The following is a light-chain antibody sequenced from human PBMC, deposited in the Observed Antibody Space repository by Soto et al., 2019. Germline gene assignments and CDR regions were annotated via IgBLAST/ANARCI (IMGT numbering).Light chain of an antibody. V-gene: IGKV3-15*01. CDR2: GTS. CDR3: QQYDNWPSVT. CDR1: QSVGRS. Sequence: IVMTQSPATLFVSPGERATLSCRASQSVGRSLAWYQQKPGQAPRLLMYGTSARATGIPATFSGSGSGTEFTLTISSLQSEDFAVYYCQQYDNWPSVTFGGGTKVEIK. J-gene: IGKJ4*01.